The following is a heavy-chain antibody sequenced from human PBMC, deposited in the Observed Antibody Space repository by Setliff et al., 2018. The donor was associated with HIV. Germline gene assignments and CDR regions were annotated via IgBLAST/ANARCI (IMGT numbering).Heavy chain of an antibody. D-gene: IGHD3-22*01. CDR1: GFTFSDYY. Sequence: LRLSCASSGFTFSDYYMSWIRQAPGKGLEWVSYISGSGSTTYYADSVKGRFTISRDNAKNSLYLQMNSLRAEDTAVYYCAREGYYYDSSGYYVGLFDYWGQGTLVTVSS. CDR3: AREGYYYDSSGYYVGLFDY. CDR2: ISGSGSTT. V-gene: IGHV3-11*01. J-gene: IGHJ4*02.